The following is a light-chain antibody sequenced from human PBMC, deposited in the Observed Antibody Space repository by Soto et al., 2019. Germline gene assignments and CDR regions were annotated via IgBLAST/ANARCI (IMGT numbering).Light chain of an antibody. CDR2: GAS. J-gene: IGKJ2*01. CDR1: QSVSSHY. Sequence: EIVLTQSPGTLSLSPGERATLSCRASQSVSSHYLAWYQQKPGQPPRLLMYGASSRATGIPDRFSGSGSGTDFTLTISRLEPEEFAVYYCQQYGTSPETFGQGTKVEIK. CDR3: QQYGTSPET. V-gene: IGKV3-20*01.